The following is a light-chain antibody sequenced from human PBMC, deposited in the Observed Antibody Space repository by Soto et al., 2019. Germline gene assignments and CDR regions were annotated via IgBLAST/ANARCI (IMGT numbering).Light chain of an antibody. CDR1: NIGSKS. V-gene: IGLV3-21*04. J-gene: IGLJ1*01. CDR3: QVWDSSSDPLYV. CDR2: YDS. Sequence: SYELTQPPSVSVAPGKTARIICGGNNIGSKSVHWYQQRPGQAPVLVIYYDSDRPSGIPERFSGSNSGNTATLTISRVEAGDEADYYCQVWDSSSDPLYVFGTGTKLTVL.